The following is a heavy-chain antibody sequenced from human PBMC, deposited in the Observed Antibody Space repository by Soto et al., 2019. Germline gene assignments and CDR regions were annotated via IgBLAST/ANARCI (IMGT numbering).Heavy chain of an antibody. Sequence: QVQLQQWGAGLLKPSETLSLTCAVSGGSFSGYYWSWIRQPPGKGLEWIGEMNDSGSTKYNASLESRVAISVDTDKGHFSLTLTSVTAADTAVYYCASPRWNYIYWGQGTLVAVSS. CDR1: GGSFSGYY. CDR3: ASPRWNYIY. V-gene: IGHV4-34*01. J-gene: IGHJ4*02. D-gene: IGHD1-7*01. CDR2: MNDSGST.